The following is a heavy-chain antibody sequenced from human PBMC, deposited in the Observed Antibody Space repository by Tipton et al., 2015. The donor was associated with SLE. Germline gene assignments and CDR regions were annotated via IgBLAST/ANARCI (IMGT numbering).Heavy chain of an antibody. V-gene: IGHV4-59*12. J-gene: IGHJ6*03. CDR3: AVVTSGSHYYMDV. D-gene: IGHD6-6*01. Sequence: LRLSCTVSGGSISSYYWSWIRQSPGKGLEWIGYIYYSGTTKYNPSLKSRVTMSLDTSKNQFSLNLNSVTAADTAVYYCAVVTSGSHYYMDVWGKGTTVTVSS. CDR2: IYYSGTT. CDR1: GGSISSYY.